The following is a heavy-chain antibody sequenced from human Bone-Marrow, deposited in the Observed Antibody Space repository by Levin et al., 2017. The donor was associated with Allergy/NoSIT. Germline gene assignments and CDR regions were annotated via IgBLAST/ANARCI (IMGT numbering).Heavy chain of an antibody. CDR3: ARDSWFGELVPLPP. D-gene: IGHD3-10*01. V-gene: IGHV3-11*01. CDR1: GFTFSDYY. CDR2: INERSDII. Sequence: GGSLRLSCAASGFTFSDYYMNWIRQAPGKGLEWIAYINERSDIIQYADSVKGRFTISRDNAKQSLYRQMDRLTDEDTAVYYWARDSWFGELVPLPPWGQGTLVIVSS. J-gene: IGHJ5*02.